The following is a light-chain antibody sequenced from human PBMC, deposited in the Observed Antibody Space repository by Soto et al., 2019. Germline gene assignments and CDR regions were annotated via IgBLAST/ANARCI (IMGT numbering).Light chain of an antibody. J-gene: IGKJ1*01. V-gene: IGKV1-5*01. CDR3: QQYNSYWT. CDR2: AAS. CDR1: QSLSSW. Sequence: DIQMTQSPSTLSASVGDRVTITCRASQSLSSWLAWYQQKPGKAPKLLIYAASSLAGGVPSRFSGSGSGTEFTLTISSLQPDDSETYYCQQYNSYWTFGQGNKVYXK.